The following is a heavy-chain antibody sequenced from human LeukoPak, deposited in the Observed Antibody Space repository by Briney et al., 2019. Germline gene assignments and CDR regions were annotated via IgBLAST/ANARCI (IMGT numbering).Heavy chain of an antibody. D-gene: IGHD3-3*01. CDR3: ARAGSGYYYYYMDV. V-gene: IGHV3-11*04. CDR1: GFTFSDYY. CDR2: ISSSGSTI. Sequence: GGSLRLSCAASGFTFSDYYMSWIRQAPGKGLEWVSYISSSGSTIYYADSVKGRFTISRDNAKNSLYPQMNSLRAEDTAVYYCARAGSGYYYYYMDVWGKGTTVTVSS. J-gene: IGHJ6*03.